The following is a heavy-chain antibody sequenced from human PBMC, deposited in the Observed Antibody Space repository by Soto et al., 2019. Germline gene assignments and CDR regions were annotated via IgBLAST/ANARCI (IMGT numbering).Heavy chain of an antibody. Sequence: QVYVVQSGAEVKQPGDSVKVSCKTSGYIFVDYGITWVRQAPGQGLEWMGWISTYSGNANLAQKFQGRVTLTTDTSTRTAYMELRSLRSDDTAVYYCAKRTSGTTWGESDYWGQGALVTVSS. J-gene: IGHJ4*02. D-gene: IGHD4-17*01. V-gene: IGHV1-18*04. CDR3: AKRTSGTTWGESDY. CDR1: GYIFVDYG. CDR2: ISTYSGNA.